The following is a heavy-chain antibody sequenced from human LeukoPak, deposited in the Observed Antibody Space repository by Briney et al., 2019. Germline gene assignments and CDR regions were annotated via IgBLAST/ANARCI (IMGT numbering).Heavy chain of an antibody. V-gene: IGHV5-51*01. CDR2: IYPGGSDS. Sequence: HGESLTISCKGSGYIFSSYWIAWVRQMPGKGLEWMGIIYPGGSDSRYSPPFQGQVTISADKSITTAYLQRSSLKASDTAMYYCARLGYCSGTSSYGVDYWGQGTLVTVSS. CDR1: GYIFSSYW. J-gene: IGHJ4*02. CDR3: ARLGYCSGTSSYGVDY. D-gene: IGHD2-2*01.